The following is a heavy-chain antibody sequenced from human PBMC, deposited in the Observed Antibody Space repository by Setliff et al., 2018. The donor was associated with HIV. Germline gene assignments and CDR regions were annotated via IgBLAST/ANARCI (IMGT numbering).Heavy chain of an antibody. J-gene: IGHJ3*02. V-gene: IGHV4-34*01. CDR1: GGSFSGYY. D-gene: IGHD6-25*01. Sequence: SETLSLTCGVYGGSFSGYYGTWIRQPPGKGLEWIGEINHRGTTNSNPSLKRRVTISVDTSKSQFSLRLSSVTAADTAVYYCARPRLLRDAFDIWGQGAMVTVSS. CDR2: INHRGTT. CDR3: ARPRLLRDAFDI.